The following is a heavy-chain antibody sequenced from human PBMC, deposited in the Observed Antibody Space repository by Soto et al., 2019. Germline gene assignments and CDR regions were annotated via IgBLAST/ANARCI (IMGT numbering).Heavy chain of an antibody. J-gene: IGHJ4*02. CDR2: IWYDGSNK. CDR3: ARQWLVSVTLDY. V-gene: IGHV3-33*01. CDR1: GFTFSSYG. D-gene: IGHD6-19*01. Sequence: QVQLVESGGGVVQPGRSLRLSCAASGFTFSSYGMHWVRPAPGKGLEWVAVIWYDGSNKYYADSVKGRFTISRDNSKNTLYLQMNSLRAEDTAVYYCARQWLVSVTLDYWGQGTLVTVSS.